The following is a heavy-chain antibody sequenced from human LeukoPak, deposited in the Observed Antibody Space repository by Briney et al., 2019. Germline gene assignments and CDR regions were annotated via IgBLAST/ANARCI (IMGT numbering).Heavy chain of an antibody. Sequence: PSETLSLTCIVSGGSISTHYWSWIRQPPGKGLEWIGYVYHTGSTKYNPSLESRITISVDTSKNQFSLNLNSLTAADTAVYYCARASLSSPGNFDYWGQGTLVAVSS. CDR1: GGSISTHY. D-gene: IGHD2/OR15-2a*01. V-gene: IGHV4-59*11. J-gene: IGHJ4*02. CDR2: VYHTGST. CDR3: ARASLSSPGNFDY.